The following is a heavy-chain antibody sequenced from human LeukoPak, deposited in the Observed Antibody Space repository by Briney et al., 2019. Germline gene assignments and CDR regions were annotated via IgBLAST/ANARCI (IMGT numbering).Heavy chain of an antibody. D-gene: IGHD6-6*01. CDR2: ISSSSSYM. CDR1: GFTFSSYS. CDR3: AREKYSSSSVPFDY. Sequence: GGFLRLSCAASGFTFSSYSMSWVRQAPGKGLGWVSSISSSSSYMYYADSVKGRFPISRDNAKNSLYLQMNSLRTEDTAVYYCAREKYSSSSVPFDYWGQGTLVTVSS. J-gene: IGHJ4*02. V-gene: IGHV3-21*01.